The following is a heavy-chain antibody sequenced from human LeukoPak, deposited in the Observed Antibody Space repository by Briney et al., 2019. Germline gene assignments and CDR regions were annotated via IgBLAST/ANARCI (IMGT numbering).Heavy chain of an antibody. J-gene: IGHJ4*02. D-gene: IGHD2-21*02. CDR2: INHSGNT. Sequence: SETLSLTCAVYGGSFSGYYWSWIRQPPGKGLEWIGEINHSGNTNYNPSLKSRVTISVDTSKNQFSLKLSSVTAADTAVYYCARILCGGDCSYFDYWGQGTLVTVSS. CDR3: ARILCGGDCSYFDY. CDR1: GGSFSGYY. V-gene: IGHV4-34*01.